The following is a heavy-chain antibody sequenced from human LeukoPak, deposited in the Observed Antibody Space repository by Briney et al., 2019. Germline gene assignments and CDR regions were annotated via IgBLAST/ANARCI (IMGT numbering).Heavy chain of an antibody. D-gene: IGHD1-1*01. V-gene: IGHV3-23*01. CDR1: GITFSTYD. Sequence: GGSLRLSCSDSGITFSTYDMSWVRQAPGKGLEWVYSIGRSGRDTYYADSVKGRFTISRDNSKNTLYLLMNSLRVEDTALYYCTKHWDYWGQGTLVTVSS. J-gene: IGHJ4*02. CDR3: TKHWDY. CDR2: IGRSGRDT.